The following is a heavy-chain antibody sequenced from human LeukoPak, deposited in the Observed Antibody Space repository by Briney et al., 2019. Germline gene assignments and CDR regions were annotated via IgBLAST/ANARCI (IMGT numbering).Heavy chain of an antibody. CDR1: GFTFSSYW. CDR2: INSDGSST. Sequence: PGGSLRLSCAASGFTFSSYWMHWVRQAPGKGLVWVSRINSDGSSTSYADSVKGRFTISRDNAKNMLYLQMNSLRAEDTAVYYCARQTYSSSSWFDYWGQGTLVTVSS. V-gene: IGHV3-74*01. CDR3: ARQTYSSSSWFDY. D-gene: IGHD6-6*01. J-gene: IGHJ4*02.